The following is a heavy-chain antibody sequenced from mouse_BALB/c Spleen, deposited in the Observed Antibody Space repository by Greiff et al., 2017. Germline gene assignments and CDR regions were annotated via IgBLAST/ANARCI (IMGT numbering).Heavy chain of an antibody. CDR2: ILPGSGST. Sequence: QVQLQQSGAELMKPGASVKISCKATGYTFSSYWIEWVKQRPGHGLEWIGEILPGSGSTNYNEKFKGKATFTADTSSNTAYMQLSSLTSEDSAVYYCARKRLLRPYWYFDVWGAGTTVTVSS. V-gene: IGHV1-9*01. CDR3: ARKRLLRPYWYFDV. CDR1: GYTFSSYW. J-gene: IGHJ1*01. D-gene: IGHD2-3*01.